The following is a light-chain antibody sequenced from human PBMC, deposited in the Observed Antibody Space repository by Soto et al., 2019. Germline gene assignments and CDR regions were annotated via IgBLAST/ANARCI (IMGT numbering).Light chain of an antibody. J-gene: IGLJ1*01. CDR2: EGT. CDR1: NNDVGGYNL. V-gene: IGLV2-23*01. CDR3: CSYAGGRTHV. Sequence: QSVLTQPASVSGSPGQSIIISCSGSNNDVGGYNLVSWYQHHPDKAPKVIIYEGTKRPSGLSTRFSGSKSGNTASLTISGLQAEDEADYYCCSYAGGRTHVFGSGTKVTVL.